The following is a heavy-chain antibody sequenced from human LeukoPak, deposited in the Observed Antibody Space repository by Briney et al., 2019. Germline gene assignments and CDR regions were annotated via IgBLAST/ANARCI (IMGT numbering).Heavy chain of an antibody. Sequence: GASVKVSCKASGFTFSDFFLNWVRQAPGQGLEWMGIINPNSGSTDYPQKFQGRLTMTGDMSTSTFYMELSSLTSEDTAIYYCARGGRQLWQSYLDDWGQGTLVTVSS. D-gene: IGHD5-18*01. J-gene: IGHJ4*03. CDR1: GFTFSDFF. V-gene: IGHV1-46*01. CDR2: INPNSGST. CDR3: ARGGRQLWQSYLDD.